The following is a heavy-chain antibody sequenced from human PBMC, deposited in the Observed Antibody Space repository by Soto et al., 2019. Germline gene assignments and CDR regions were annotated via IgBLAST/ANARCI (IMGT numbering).Heavy chain of an antibody. J-gene: IGHJ4*02. CDR3: ARGRDSGSYPMYDY. CDR2: IYYSGST. D-gene: IGHD1-26*01. CDR1: GGSISSGGYY. Sequence: QVQLQESGPGLVKPSQTLSLTCTVSGGSISSGGYYWSWIRQHPGKGLEWIGYIYYSGSTYYNPSLKSRVTISVDTTKNQCSLKLSSVTAADTAVYYCARGRDSGSYPMYDYWGQGTLVTVSS. V-gene: IGHV4-31*03.